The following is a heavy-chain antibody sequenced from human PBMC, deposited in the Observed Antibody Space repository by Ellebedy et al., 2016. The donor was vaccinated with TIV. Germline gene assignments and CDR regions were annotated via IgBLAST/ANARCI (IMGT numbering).Heavy chain of an antibody. V-gene: IGHV3-30*01. J-gene: IGHJ4*02. D-gene: IGHD3-10*01. Sequence: GESLKISCAASGFTFSSYAMHWVRQAPGKGLEWVALISYDGANKYYPDSVTGRFTISRDNSRNTLYLQMNSLNTEDTAVYYCARARYGSGSSYNVFDYWGLGSLVTVSS. CDR3: ARARYGSGSSYNVFDY. CDR2: ISYDGANK. CDR1: GFTFSSYA.